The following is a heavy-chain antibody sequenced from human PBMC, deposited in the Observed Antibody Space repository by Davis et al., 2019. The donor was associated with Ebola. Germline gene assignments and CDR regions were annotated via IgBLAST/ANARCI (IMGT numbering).Heavy chain of an antibody. Sequence: SETLSLTCTVSGGSISSSSYYWGWIRQPPGKGLEWIGSIYYSGSTYYNPSLKSRVTISVDTSKNQFSLKLSSVTAADTAVYYCARRVRGTVTKCLDYWGQGTLVTVSS. D-gene: IGHD4-17*01. CDR3: ARRVRGTVTKCLDY. V-gene: IGHV4-39*01. J-gene: IGHJ4*02. CDR1: GGSISSSSYY. CDR2: IYYSGST.